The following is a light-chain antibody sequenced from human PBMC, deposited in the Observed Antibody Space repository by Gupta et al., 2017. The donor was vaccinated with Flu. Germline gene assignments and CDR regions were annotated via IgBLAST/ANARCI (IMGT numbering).Light chain of an antibody. CDR3: SSDTSSSDL. Sequence: SSTSSWTGTSSDVGGYNYVSWDQQHPGNAHKLMIYGVRRRTAGGANRFSGSKSGNTASQTIAGLQAEDEADYYCSSDTSSSDLFGGGTKLTVL. J-gene: IGLJ3*02. V-gene: IGLV2-14*04. CDR1: SSDVGGYNY. CDR2: GVR.